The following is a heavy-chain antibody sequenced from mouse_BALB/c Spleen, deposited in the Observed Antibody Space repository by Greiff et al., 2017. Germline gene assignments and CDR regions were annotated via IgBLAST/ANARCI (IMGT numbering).Heavy chain of an antibody. Sequence: EVHLVESGGGLVQPGGSRKLSCAASGFTFSSFGMHWVRQAPEKGLEWVAYISSGSSTIYYADTVKGRFTISRDNPKNTLFLQMTSLRSEDTAMYYCARDDYYGSSYWYFDVWGAGTTVTVSS. CDR1: GFTFSSFG. V-gene: IGHV5-17*02. D-gene: IGHD1-1*01. CDR2: ISSGSSTI. J-gene: IGHJ1*01. CDR3: ARDDYYGSSYWYFDV.